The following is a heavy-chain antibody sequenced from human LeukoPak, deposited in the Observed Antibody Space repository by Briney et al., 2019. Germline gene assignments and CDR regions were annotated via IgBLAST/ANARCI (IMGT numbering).Heavy chain of an antibody. CDR2: ISAYNGNT. V-gene: IGHV1-18*01. Sequence: ASVTVSCKASGYTFTSYGISWVRQAPGQGLEWMGWISAYNGNTNYAQKLQGRVTMTTDTSTSTAYMELRSLRSDDTAVYYCARGGPYYDFWSGYYRALGDTGYGMDVWGQGTTVTVSS. CDR3: ARGGPYYDFWSGYYRALGDTGYGMDV. D-gene: IGHD3-3*01. J-gene: IGHJ6*02. CDR1: GYTFTSYG.